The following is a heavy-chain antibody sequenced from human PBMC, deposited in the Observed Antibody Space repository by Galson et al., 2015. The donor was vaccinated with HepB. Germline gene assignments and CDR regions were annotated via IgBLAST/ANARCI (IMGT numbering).Heavy chain of an antibody. J-gene: IGHJ5*02. Sequence: QSGAEVKKPGESLRISCKASGYNFATYWITWVRQVPGKGLEWKGRTDPSDPYTDYSPTFQGRVTISADTSMNTVFLQWNSLRPSDTAIYYCARANWASWFGPWGQGTLVTVSS. V-gene: IGHV5-10-1*01. CDR1: GYNFATYW. D-gene: IGHD1-1*01. CDR3: ARANWASWFGP. CDR2: TDPSDPYT.